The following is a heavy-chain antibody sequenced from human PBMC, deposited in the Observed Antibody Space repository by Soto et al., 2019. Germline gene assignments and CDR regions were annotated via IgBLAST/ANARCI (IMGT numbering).Heavy chain of an antibody. Sequence: QLQLQESGPGLVKPSETLSLTCTVSGGSISSSSYYWGWIRQPPGKGLEWIGSIYYSGSTYYNPSLKSRVTISVDTSKNQFSLKLSSVTAADTAVYYCASSQELLDWFDPWGQGTLVTVSS. V-gene: IGHV4-39*01. J-gene: IGHJ5*02. CDR2: IYYSGST. CDR3: ASSQELLDWFDP. D-gene: IGHD1-26*01. CDR1: GGSISSSSYY.